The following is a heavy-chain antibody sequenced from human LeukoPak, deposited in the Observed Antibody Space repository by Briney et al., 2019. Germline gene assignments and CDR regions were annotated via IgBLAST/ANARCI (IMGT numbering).Heavy chain of an antibody. CDR3: ARATATGSWGLFDY. D-gene: IGHD1-1*01. J-gene: IGHJ4*02. CDR1: GGSVSSSSYY. V-gene: IGHV4-39*01. CDR2: SFHSGSP. Sequence: SETLSLTCSVSGGSVSSSSYYWGWIRQPPGKGLEWIGSSFHSGSPYYNPSLKSRVTISVDTSKNQFSLKLSSATDADTAVYYCARATATGSWGLFDYWGQGTQVIVSS.